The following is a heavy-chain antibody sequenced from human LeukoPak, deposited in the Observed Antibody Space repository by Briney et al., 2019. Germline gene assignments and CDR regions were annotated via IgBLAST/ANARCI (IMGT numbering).Heavy chain of an antibody. V-gene: IGHV3-48*03. CDR1: GFTFSSYE. CDR2: ISSSGSTI. D-gene: IGHD3-22*01. CDR3: ARSGLSSGYYYDPNIDY. Sequence: GGSLRLSCAASGFTFSSYEMNWVRQAPGKGLQWVSYISSSGSTIYQADSVKGRFTISRDNAKNSLYLQMNSLRAEDTAVYYCARSGLSSGYYYDPNIDYWGQGTLVTVSS. J-gene: IGHJ4*02.